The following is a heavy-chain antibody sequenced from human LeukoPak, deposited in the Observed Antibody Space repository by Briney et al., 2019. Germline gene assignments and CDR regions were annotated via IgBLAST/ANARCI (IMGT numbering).Heavy chain of an antibody. V-gene: IGHV3-21*01. CDR1: GFTFSSYS. J-gene: IGHJ4*02. CDR2: MSSSSYYI. Sequence: PGGSLRLSCAASGFTFSSYSMNWVRQAPGNGLEWVSSMSSSSYYIYYADSVKGRFTISRDNAKNSLYLQMNSLRAEDTAVYYCAGNYDQYAKPPTPHDYWGQGTLVTVSS. CDR3: AGNYDQYAKPPTPHDY. D-gene: IGHD3-16*01.